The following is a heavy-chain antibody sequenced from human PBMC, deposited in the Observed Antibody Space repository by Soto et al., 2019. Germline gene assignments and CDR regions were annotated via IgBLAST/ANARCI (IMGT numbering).Heavy chain of an antibody. CDR3: ARGGFYYSSGARNYYYYVMNV. D-gene: IGHD3-22*01. CDR1: GYTFTSYG. Sequence: QVQLVQSGAEVKKPGASVKVSCKASGYTFTSYGINWVRQAPGQGLEWLGWISAYDGYTNYAQILQGRVSMTTDTSTKTAYMELRSLRSDDTAMYYCARGGFYYSSGARNYYYYVMNVWGQGTTVTVSS. V-gene: IGHV1-18*01. J-gene: IGHJ6*02. CDR2: ISAYDGYT.